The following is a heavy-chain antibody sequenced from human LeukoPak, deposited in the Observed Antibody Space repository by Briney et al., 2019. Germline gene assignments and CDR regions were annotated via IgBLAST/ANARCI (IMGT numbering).Heavy chain of an antibody. CDR2: ISSSSSYI. Sequence: GGSLRLSCAASGFTFSSYSMNWVRQAPGKGLEWVSSISSSSSYIYYADSVKGRFTISRDNAKNSLYLQTNSLRAEDTAVYYCARGEQQLTHDAFDIWGQGTMVTVSS. CDR3: ARGEQQLTHDAFDI. CDR1: GFTFSSYS. D-gene: IGHD6-13*01. V-gene: IGHV3-21*01. J-gene: IGHJ3*02.